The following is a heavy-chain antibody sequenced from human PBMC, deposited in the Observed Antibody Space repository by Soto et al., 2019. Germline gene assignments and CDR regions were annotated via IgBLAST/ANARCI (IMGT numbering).Heavy chain of an antibody. V-gene: IGHV6-1*01. J-gene: IGHJ6*02. CDR1: GDSVSSNSAA. Sequence: KQSQTLSLTCAISGDSVSSNSAAWNWIRQSPSRGLEWLGRTYYRSKWYNDYAVSVKSRITINPDTSKNQFSLQLNSVTPEDTAVYYCARADEYSGYDWYGMDVWGQGTTVTVSS. CDR2: TYYRSKWYN. D-gene: IGHD5-12*01. CDR3: ARADEYSGYDWYGMDV.